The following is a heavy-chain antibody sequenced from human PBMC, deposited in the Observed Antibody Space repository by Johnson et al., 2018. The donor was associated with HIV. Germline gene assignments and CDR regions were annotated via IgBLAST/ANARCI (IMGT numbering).Heavy chain of an antibody. D-gene: IGHD3-10*01. CDR3: ARDVRFNRTVQGRIIISGVIDM. CDR1: GFTFSNYA. V-gene: IGHV3-30*04. J-gene: IGHJ3*02. CDR2: ISYDGNNN. Sequence: QVQLVESGGGVVPPERSLRLSCSASGFTFSNYAMPWVSQAPGKGLEWVACISYDGNNNEYKGSVKGRFTISRDNSNNTRFLQMNSLRTEDTAVYYCARDVRFNRTVQGRIIISGVIDMWGKGTVVHVSS.